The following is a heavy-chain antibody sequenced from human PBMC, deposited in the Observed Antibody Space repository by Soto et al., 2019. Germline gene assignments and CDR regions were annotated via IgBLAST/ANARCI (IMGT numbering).Heavy chain of an antibody. Sequence: KTSETLSLTCTVSGGSISGYYWNWIRQAAGKGLEWVGRIYGSGSTNYNPSLKSRVTMSVDTSRRQFSLRLSSVTAADTAIYYCARDFYDSSGFAQAYFDYWGRGTLVTVSS. J-gene: IGHJ4*02. CDR2: IYGSGST. V-gene: IGHV4-4*07. CDR3: ARDFYDSSGFAQAYFDY. CDR1: GGSISGYY. D-gene: IGHD3-22*01.